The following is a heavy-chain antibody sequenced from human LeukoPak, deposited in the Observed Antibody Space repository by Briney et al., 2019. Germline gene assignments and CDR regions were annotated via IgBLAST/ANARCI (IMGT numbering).Heavy chain of an antibody. D-gene: IGHD1-14*01. V-gene: IGHV3-23*01. Sequence: QPGGSLRLSCAASGFTFSSYAMSWVRQAPGKGLEWVSGISGSGGSTYYADSVKGRFTISRDNSKNTLYLHINSPRAEDTAVYYCVKDNPLDYWGQGTLVIVSS. J-gene: IGHJ4*02. CDR2: ISGSGGST. CDR1: GFTFSSYA. CDR3: VKDNPLDY.